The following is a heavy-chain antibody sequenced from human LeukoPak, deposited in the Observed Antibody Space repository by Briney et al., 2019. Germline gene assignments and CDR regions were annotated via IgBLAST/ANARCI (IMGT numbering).Heavy chain of an antibody. Sequence: SETLSLTCTVSGGSISSGSYYWSWIRQPAGKGLEWIGRIYTSGSTNYNPSLKSRVTISVDTSKNQFSLKLSSVTAADTAVYYCARGLWFGDENPPYFDYWGQGILVTVSS. CDR3: ARGLWFGDENPPYFDY. V-gene: IGHV4-61*02. CDR1: GGSISSGSYY. J-gene: IGHJ4*02. CDR2: IYTSGST. D-gene: IGHD3-10*01.